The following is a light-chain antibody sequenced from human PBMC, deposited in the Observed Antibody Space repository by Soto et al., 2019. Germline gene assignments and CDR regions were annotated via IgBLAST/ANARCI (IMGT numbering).Light chain of an antibody. CDR2: WAS. CDR3: XXXXXIPPG. V-gene: IGKV4-1*01. CDR1: QNILYSSNNKNY. Sequence: DIVMTQSPDSLAVSLGERATINCKSSQNILYSSNNKNYLAWYQQKPGQPPKLLIYWASTRESGVPDRFSGSGSGTDFTLTIXSXQXXXXXVXXXXXXXXIPPGFGQGTRLEIK. J-gene: IGKJ5*01.